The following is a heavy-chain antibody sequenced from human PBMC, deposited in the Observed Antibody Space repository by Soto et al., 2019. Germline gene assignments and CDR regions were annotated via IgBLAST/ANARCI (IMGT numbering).Heavy chain of an antibody. D-gene: IGHD2-2*01. CDR2: ISSSSSHI. J-gene: IGHJ4*02. V-gene: IGHV3-21*01. CDR1: GFTFSSYS. CDR3: VRYCTTTSCYPDY. Sequence: PGGSLRLSCASSGFTFSSYSMNLVRQAPGKGLEWVSSISSSSSHIYYADSVRGRFTISRDNAKNSLYLQMNSLRAEDTAVYYCVRYCTTTSCYPDYWGQGTLVTVSS.